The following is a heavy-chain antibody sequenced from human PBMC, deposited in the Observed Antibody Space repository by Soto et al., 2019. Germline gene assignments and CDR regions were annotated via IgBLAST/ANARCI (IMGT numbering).Heavy chain of an antibody. Sequence: SETLWLTCTVSGDSVSSDTHFWTWIRQPPGKGLEWIAYISYTGDTNYNPSLRSLVTISIDTSRNQFSLTLPSVTAADTAVYFWGRIVVGATLDLWSQG. CDR3: GRIVVGATLDL. CDR2: ISYTGDT. V-gene: IGHV4-61*01. D-gene: IGHD1-26*01. CDR1: GDSVSSDTHF. J-gene: IGHJ5*02.